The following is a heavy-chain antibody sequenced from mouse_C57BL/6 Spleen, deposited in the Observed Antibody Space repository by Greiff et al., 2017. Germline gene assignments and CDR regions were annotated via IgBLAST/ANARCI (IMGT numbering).Heavy chain of an antibody. J-gene: IGHJ4*01. CDR3: ARNWDDYYAMDY. Sequence: VQLQQSGPELVKPGASVKISCKASGYAFSSSWMNWVKQRPGKGLEWIGRIYPGDGDTNYNGKFKGKATLTADKSSSTAYMQLSSLTSEDSAVYFCARNWDDYYAMDYWGQGTSVTVSS. V-gene: IGHV1-82*01. D-gene: IGHD4-1*01. CDR2: IYPGDGDT. CDR1: GYAFSSSW.